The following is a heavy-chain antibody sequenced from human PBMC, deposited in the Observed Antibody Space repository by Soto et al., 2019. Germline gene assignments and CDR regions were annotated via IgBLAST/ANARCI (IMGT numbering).Heavy chain of an antibody. CDR1: GGSISSSSYY. Sequence: PSETLSLTCTVSGGSISSSSYYWGWIRQPPGKGLEWIGHIFYSGSTYYNPSLKSRLTISVDTSQNQLSLKLYSVTAADTAVYFCARLPYSSGWFVDYWGQGTLVTVSS. CDR3: ARLPYSSGWFVDY. V-gene: IGHV4-39*01. J-gene: IGHJ4*02. CDR2: IFYSGST. D-gene: IGHD6-19*01.